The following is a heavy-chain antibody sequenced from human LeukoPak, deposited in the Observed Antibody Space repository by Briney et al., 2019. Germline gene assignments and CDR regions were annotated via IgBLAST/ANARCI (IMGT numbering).Heavy chain of an antibody. CDR2: IWHDESNN. V-gene: IGHV3-33*01. CDR3: ARGQGGQQVIIDS. D-gene: IGHD2-21*01. Sequence: GGSLRLSCAASGFTFSRYGMHWVRQAPGQGLEWVAMIWHDESNNYYADSVKGRSTISRDTSNNTLYLQMNSLRVEDTAMYYCARGQGGQQVIIDSWGQGTLVTVSS. J-gene: IGHJ4*02. CDR1: GFTFSRYG.